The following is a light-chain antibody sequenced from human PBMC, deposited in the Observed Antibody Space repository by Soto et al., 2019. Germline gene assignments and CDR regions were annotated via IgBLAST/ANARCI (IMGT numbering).Light chain of an antibody. CDR3: QQYHNWVT. CDR2: GAS. Sequence: EIVRTQSPGTLSLSLGETATLSCGASQSVSSNLAWYQQNPGQAPRLLIYGASTRATDIPARFSGSGSGTEFTLTISGLQSEDFAVYYCQQYHNWVTFGGGTKV. J-gene: IGKJ4*01. CDR1: QSVSSN. V-gene: IGKV3D-15*01.